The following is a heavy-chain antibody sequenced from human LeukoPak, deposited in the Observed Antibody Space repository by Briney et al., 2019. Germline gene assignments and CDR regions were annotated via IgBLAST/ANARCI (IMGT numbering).Heavy chain of an antibody. Sequence: PSETLSLTCVLSGGSIRGDTHNWGWIRQSPGRGLEWLGSFSYRGSTYSGPSLRSRLVMSLDTSKNQFSLKLSSVTAADTALYYCVIFDSGSDGAYDIWGQGTAVTVSS. CDR1: GGSIRGDTHN. D-gene: IGHD3-10*01. J-gene: IGHJ3*02. CDR3: VIFDSGSDGAYDI. CDR2: FSYRGST. V-gene: IGHV4-39*07.